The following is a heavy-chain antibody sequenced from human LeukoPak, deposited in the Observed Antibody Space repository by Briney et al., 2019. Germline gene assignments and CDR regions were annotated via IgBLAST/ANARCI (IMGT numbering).Heavy chain of an antibody. J-gene: IGHJ2*01. CDR3: ARRQVHWCFDL. Sequence: SETLSLTCTVSGGSISSSSYYWGWIRQPPGKGLEWIGSIYYSGSTYYNPSLKSRVTISVDTSKNQFSLKLSSVTAADTAVYYCARRQVHWCFDLWGRGTLVTVSS. CDR2: IYYSGST. CDR1: GGSISSSSYY. V-gene: IGHV4-39*01.